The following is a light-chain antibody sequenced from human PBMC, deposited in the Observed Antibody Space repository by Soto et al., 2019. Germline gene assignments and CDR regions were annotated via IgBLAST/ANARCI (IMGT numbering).Light chain of an antibody. Sequence: EIMLTQSPVTLSVSPGERATLSCRASQSVGGDLAWYQQKPGQAPRLLIYGASSRAPGIPDRFSGSGSGTEFTLTISSLQSEDFAVYYCQQYHSWPPRTFGQGTKVDIK. V-gene: IGKV3-15*01. CDR3: QQYHSWPPRT. CDR2: GAS. J-gene: IGKJ1*01. CDR1: QSVGGD.